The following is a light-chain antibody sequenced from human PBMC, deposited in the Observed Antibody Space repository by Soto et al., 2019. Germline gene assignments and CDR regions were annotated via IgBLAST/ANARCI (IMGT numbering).Light chain of an antibody. Sequence: EIVMTQSPATLSVSPGERATLSCRASQSVSNKFAWYQQKPGQAPRLLIYGASTRATGIPARFIGSGSGTEFTLTISSLQSEDFAVYYCQQYNNWPPVTFGGGTKVEIK. J-gene: IGKJ4*01. CDR1: QSVSNK. CDR3: QQYNNWPPVT. V-gene: IGKV3-15*01. CDR2: GAS.